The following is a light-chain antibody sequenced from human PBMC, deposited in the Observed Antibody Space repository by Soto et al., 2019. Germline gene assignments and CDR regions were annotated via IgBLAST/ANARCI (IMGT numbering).Light chain of an antibody. J-gene: IGKJ1*01. V-gene: IGKV1-27*01. Sequence: DIQMTQSPSSLSASVGDRVTITCRASQGIINYLAWYQQKPGKVPKLLIYAASTLQSGVPSRFSGSGSGTDFTLTIISLQPEDVATYYCQKYNSAPRTFGQGTKVEIK. CDR3: QKYNSAPRT. CDR2: AAS. CDR1: QGIINY.